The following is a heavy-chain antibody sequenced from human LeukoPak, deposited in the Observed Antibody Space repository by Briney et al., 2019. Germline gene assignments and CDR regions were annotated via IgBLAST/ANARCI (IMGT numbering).Heavy chain of an antibody. CDR3: ARDYNFDSSPYDDGLDI. Sequence: SVKLSCKTSGGSFSSHGMSWVRQAPGQGLEWMAGIIPVGHTEKYAQNFQDRLTITTDESTNTVYMQLSSLRSEDTAVYYCARDYNFDSSPYDDGLDIWGQGTMVTVSS. CDR2: IIPVGHTE. V-gene: IGHV1-69*05. D-gene: IGHD3-22*01. CDR1: GGSFSSHG. J-gene: IGHJ3*02.